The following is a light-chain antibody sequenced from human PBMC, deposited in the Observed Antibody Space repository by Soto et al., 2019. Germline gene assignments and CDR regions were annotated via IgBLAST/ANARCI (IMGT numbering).Light chain of an antibody. CDR2: DAS. CDR3: QPYGSPGT. CDR1: QSVSIY. J-gene: IGKJ1*01. V-gene: IGKV3-11*01. Sequence: IVLTQSPANLSLSPGERATLACRASQSVSIYLAWYQQKPGQAPRLLIYDASNRATGIPARFSGIGSGTDFTLTISSLAPEDFAVYYCQPYGSPGTFGQGTKVDIK.